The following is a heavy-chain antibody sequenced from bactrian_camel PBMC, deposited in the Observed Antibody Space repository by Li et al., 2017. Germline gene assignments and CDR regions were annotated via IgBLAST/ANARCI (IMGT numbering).Heavy chain of an antibody. CDR3: AADSLSRRAIRVLMPSDYTY. J-gene: IGHJ4*01. V-gene: IGHV3S40*01. D-gene: IGHD4*01. CDR2: ITSLPSLFRAA. Sequence: DVQLVESGGGLVQPGESLRLSCVASGITFSRHDMSWVRQAPGKEVEWVAGITSLPSLFRAASYADSVKGRFTISRDNAKDTLYLQMNSLKPEDTAMYYCAADSLSRRAIRVLMPSDYTYWGQGTQVTVS. CDR1: GITFSRHD.